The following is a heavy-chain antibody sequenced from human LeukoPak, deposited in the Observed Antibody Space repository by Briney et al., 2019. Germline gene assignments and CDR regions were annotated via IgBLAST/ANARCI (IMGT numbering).Heavy chain of an antibody. D-gene: IGHD5-12*01. CDR3: QSRSIVATPDDY. CDR1: GFTFSTYA. Sequence: PGGSLRLSCTASGFTFSTYAMHWVRQAPGKGLEWVAVISYDGTNKYYAGSVQGRFTISRDNSKNTVYLQMTSLRTEDTALYYCQSRSIVATPDDYWGQGTLGTVSA. V-gene: IGHV3-30*04. J-gene: IGHJ4*02. CDR2: ISYDGTNK.